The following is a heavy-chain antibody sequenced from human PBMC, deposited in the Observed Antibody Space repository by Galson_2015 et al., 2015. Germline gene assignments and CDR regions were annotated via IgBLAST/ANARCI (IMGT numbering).Heavy chain of an antibody. CDR2: IRGSGTPI. Sequence: SLRLSCAASGFSFSDYYITWIRQAPGKGLEWVSYIRGSGTPIYYADSVKGRFTISRDNAKNSLYLQMNSLRADDTAVYYCARSRDGDGWLDAFDIWGQGTMVTVSS. CDR3: ARSRDGDGWLDAFDI. D-gene: IGHD5-24*01. CDR1: GFSFSDYY. V-gene: IGHV3-11*01. J-gene: IGHJ3*02.